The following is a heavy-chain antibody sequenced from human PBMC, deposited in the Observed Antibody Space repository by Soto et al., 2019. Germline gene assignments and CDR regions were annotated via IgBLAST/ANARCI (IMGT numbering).Heavy chain of an antibody. Sequence: QVQLVQSGAEVKKPGASVKVCCKASGYTFTSYDIKWVRQATGQGLEWMGWMNPTPGSTGFAQKYQRRVTMIGNTSTSTAHQALSSLTSEDTAVYYCARARLGPGTVDYRGQGTLVTVSS. CDR1: GYTFTSYD. CDR2: MNPTPGST. J-gene: IGHJ4*02. CDR3: ARARLGPGTVDY. D-gene: IGHD6-13*01. V-gene: IGHV1-8*01.